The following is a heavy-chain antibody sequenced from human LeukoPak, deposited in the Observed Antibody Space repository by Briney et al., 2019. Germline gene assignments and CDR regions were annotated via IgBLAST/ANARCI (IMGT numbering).Heavy chain of an antibody. CDR2: IYNSGST. Sequence: KPSETLSLTCTVSGGSISSGGYYWRWIRQHPGKGLEWIGYIYNSGSTYYNPSLKSRVTISVDTSKNQFSLKLSSVTAADTAVYYCARVRGRWLQFFDLWGRGTLVTVSS. V-gene: IGHV4-31*02. CDR3: ARVRGRWLQFFDL. D-gene: IGHD5-24*01. J-gene: IGHJ2*01. CDR1: GGSISSGGYY.